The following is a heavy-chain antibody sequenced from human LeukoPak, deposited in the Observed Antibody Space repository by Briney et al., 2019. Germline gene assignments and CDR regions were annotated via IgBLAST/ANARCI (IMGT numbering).Heavy chain of an antibody. J-gene: IGHJ4*02. D-gene: IGHD3-10*01. V-gene: IGHV1-8*01. CDR3: ARRPAMVRGVSDFKIDY. CDR2: MNPNSGNT. CDR1: GYTFTSYD. Sequence: ASVKVSCKASGYTFTSYDINWVRQATGQGLEWMGWMNPNSGNTGYAQKFQGRVTMTRNTSISTAYMELSSLRSEDTAVYYCARRPAMVRGVSDFKIDYWGQGTLVTVSS.